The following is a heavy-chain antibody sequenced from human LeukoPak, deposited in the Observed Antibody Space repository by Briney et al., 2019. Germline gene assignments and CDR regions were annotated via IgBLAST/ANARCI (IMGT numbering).Heavy chain of an antibody. D-gene: IGHD6-19*01. J-gene: IGHJ3*02. Sequence: GRSLRLSCAASGFTFSSYGMHWVRQAPGKGLEWVAVIWYDGSNKYYADSVKGRFTISRDNSKNTLYLQMNSLRAEDTAVYYCARGSGWYERDAFDIWGRGTLVTVSS. V-gene: IGHV3-33*08. CDR1: GFTFSSYG. CDR3: ARGSGWYERDAFDI. CDR2: IWYDGSNK.